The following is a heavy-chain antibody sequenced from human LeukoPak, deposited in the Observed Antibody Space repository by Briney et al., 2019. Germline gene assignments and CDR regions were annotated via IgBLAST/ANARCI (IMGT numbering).Heavy chain of an antibody. Sequence: GGSLRLSCAASGFIFDDYAMHWVRQAPGKGLEWVSAISGSGGSTYYADSVKGRFTISRDNSKNTLYLQMNSLRAEDTAVYYCAKKDATYYYDSAFDYWGQGTLVSVSS. V-gene: IGHV3-23*01. D-gene: IGHD3-22*01. CDR3: AKKDATYYYDSAFDY. CDR1: GFIFDDYA. CDR2: ISGSGGST. J-gene: IGHJ4*02.